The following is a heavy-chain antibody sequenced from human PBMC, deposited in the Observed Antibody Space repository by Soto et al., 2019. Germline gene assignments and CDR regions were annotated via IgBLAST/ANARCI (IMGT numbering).Heavy chain of an antibody. D-gene: IGHD6-25*01. J-gene: IGHJ4*02. V-gene: IGHV4-39*01. CDR3: ARSPSGWDGHLFFDY. CDR1: GGSISSSSDY. Sequence: QLQLQESGPGLVKPSETLSLTCTVSGGSISSSSDYWGWIRQPPGKGLEGIGSIYYSESTYSNPSLKSRVNIAVDTSKSQFSLKLSSVTAADTAVYYCARSPSGWDGHLFFDYWGQGTLVTVSS. CDR2: IYYSEST.